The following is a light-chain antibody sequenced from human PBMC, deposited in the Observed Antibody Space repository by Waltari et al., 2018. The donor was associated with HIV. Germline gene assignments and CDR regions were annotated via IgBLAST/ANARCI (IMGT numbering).Light chain of an antibody. J-gene: IGKJ5*01. V-gene: IGKV3-11*01. CDR1: QNIGNF. Sequence: DIVLTQSPATLSLSPGERATLSCRASQNIGNFLTWYQHQPGQAPRLLTFDASKRATGIPGRFTGRVSGTDFTLTISSLEPEDFAVYYCQQRSDWPPLTFGQGTRLEIK. CDR2: DAS. CDR3: QQRSDWPPLT.